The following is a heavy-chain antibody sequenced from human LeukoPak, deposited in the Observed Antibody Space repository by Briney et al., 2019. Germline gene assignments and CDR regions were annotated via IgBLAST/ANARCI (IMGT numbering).Heavy chain of an antibody. Sequence: GGSLRLSCAASGFSFSSYAMTWVCQAPGKGPQWVSSITTTSDYIYYSDSVKGRFTISRDNAKNSLYLQMNSLRAEDTAVYYCAKVADYGDYAPLGHWGQGTLVTVSS. CDR3: AKVADYGDYAPLGH. J-gene: IGHJ4*01. CDR1: GFSFSSYA. D-gene: IGHD4-17*01. V-gene: IGHV3-21*01. CDR2: ITTTSDYI.